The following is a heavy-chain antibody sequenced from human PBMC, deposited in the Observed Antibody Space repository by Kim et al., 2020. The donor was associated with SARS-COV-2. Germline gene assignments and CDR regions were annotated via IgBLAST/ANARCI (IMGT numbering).Heavy chain of an antibody. CDR1: GFTFSSYW. Sequence: GGSLRLSCAASGFTFSSYWMSWVRQAPGKGLEWVANIKQDGSEKYYVDSVKGRFTISRDNAKNSLYLQMNSLRAEDTAVYYCARDPLLWFGELYNWFDPWGQGTLVTVSS. J-gene: IGHJ5*02. CDR2: IKQDGSEK. D-gene: IGHD3-10*01. V-gene: IGHV3-7*01. CDR3: ARDPLLWFGELYNWFDP.